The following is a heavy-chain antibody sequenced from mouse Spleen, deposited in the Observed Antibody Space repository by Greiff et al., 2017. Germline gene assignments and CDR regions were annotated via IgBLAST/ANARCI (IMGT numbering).Heavy chain of an antibody. Sequence: EVQLQQSGPELVKPGASVKISCKASGYSFTDYNLNWVKQSIGKSLEWIGVINPNYGTTSYNQKFKGKATLTVDQSSSTAYMQLNSLTSEDSAVYYCARGTTATGDWYFDVWGAGTTVTVSS. CDR1: GYSFTDYN. CDR3: ARGTTATGDWYFDV. J-gene: IGHJ1*01. D-gene: IGHD1-2*01. V-gene: IGHV1-39*01. CDR2: INPNYGTT.